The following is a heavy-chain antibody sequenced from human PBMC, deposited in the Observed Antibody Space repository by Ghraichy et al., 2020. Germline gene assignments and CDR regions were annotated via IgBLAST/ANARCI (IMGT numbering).Heavy chain of an antibody. CDR2: INPNSGGT. CDR1: GNTFTDYY. J-gene: IGHJ4*02. CDR3: TRGGPFWNGPTFDY. Sequence: ASVKVSCKPSGNTFTDYYMYWVRQAPGQGLEWMGWINPNSGGTNYSDKFKGRLTLTTDASIRTVYMELSTLRSDDTAVYYCTRGGPFWNGPTFDYWGQGTLVTVSS. V-gene: IGHV1-2*02. D-gene: IGHD3-3*01.